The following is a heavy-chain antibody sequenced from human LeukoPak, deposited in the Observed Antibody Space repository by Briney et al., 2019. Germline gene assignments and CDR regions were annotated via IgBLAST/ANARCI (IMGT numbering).Heavy chain of an antibody. CDR3: AREAENYDFWSGYYAYYFDY. Sequence: PGGSLRLSCAASGFTFDDYGMSWVRQAPAKGLEWVSGINWNGGSTGYADSVKGRFTISRDNAKNSLYLQMNSLRAEDTALYYCAREAENYDFWSGYYAYYFDYWGQGTLVTVSS. CDR2: INWNGGST. D-gene: IGHD3-3*01. V-gene: IGHV3-20*04. J-gene: IGHJ4*02. CDR1: GFTFDDYG.